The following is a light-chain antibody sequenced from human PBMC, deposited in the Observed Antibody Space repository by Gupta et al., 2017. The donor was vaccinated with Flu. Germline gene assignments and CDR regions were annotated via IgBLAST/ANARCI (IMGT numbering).Light chain of an antibody. CDR2: WAS. Sequence: DIALTQSPDSLAVSLGERATINCKSSQSLLFNSNSKNYLSWYQQKPGQPPKLLIYWASTRESGVPDRFTGSGSGTDFTLTISSLQAADVAVYYCQQYYSSPLTLGGGTKVEIK. CDR3: QQYYSSPLT. CDR1: QSLLFNSNSKNY. J-gene: IGKJ4*01. V-gene: IGKV4-1*01.